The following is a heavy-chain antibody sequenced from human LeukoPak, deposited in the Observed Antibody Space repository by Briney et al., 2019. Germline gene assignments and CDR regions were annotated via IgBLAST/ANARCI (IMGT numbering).Heavy chain of an antibody. D-gene: IGHD3-22*01. J-gene: IGHJ4*02. V-gene: IGHV1-2*02. CDR3: ARVIDYYDSSGYYSPLDY. Sequence: ASVKVSCKASGYTFTGYYMHWVRQAPGQGLEWMGWINPNSGGTNYAQKFQGRVTMTRDTSISTAYMELSRLRSDDTAVYYCARVIDYYDSSGYYSPLDYWGQGTLVTVSS. CDR1: GYTFTGYY. CDR2: INPNSGGT.